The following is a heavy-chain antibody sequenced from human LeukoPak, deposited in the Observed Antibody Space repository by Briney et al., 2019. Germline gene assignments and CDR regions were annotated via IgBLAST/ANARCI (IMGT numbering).Heavy chain of an antibody. J-gene: IGHJ1*01. CDR2: INPNSGGT. CDR1: GSTFTAYY. V-gene: IGHV1-2*02. CDR3: AGGLENDVRVSFCPEH. Sequence: APVKVSCTASGSTFTAYYMQRVRPAPGQGLEWMGWINPNSGGTNYAQKFQGRVTMTRDTSNSPAYMELRRLRSDDTAVYYCAGGLENDVRVSFCPEHWGEGSLVTVSS. D-gene: IGHD3-16*01.